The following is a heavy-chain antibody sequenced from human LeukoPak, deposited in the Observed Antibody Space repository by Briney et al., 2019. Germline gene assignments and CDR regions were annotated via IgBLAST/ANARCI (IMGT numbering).Heavy chain of an antibody. J-gene: IGHJ4*02. V-gene: IGHV3-23*01. Sequence: GGSLRLSCAASGFTFSIYAMSWVRQAPGKGLEWVSAISGSGGSTYYADSVKGRFTISRDNSKNTLYLQMNSLRAEDTAVYYCAKVGDIVLMVYAYPRYYFDYWGQGTLVTVSS. CDR1: GFTFSIYA. CDR3: AKVGDIVLMVYAYPRYYFDY. D-gene: IGHD2-8*01. CDR2: ISGSGGST.